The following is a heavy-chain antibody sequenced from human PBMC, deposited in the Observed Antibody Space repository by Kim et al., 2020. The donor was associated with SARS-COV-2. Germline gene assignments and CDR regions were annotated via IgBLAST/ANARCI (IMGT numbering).Heavy chain of an antibody. Sequence: GGSLRLSCAVSGFTFTSYWMSWVRQGPGKGLEWVANIKQDGSDKYYVDSVKGRFTISRDNAKKSLYLQMNSLRAEDTAVYYCARGLGQNYDILTGYYLDSWGQGTLVTVSS. J-gene: IGHJ4*02. CDR2: IKQDGSDK. CDR1: GFTFTSYW. V-gene: IGHV3-7*05. CDR3: ARGLGQNYDILTGYYLDS. D-gene: IGHD3-9*01.